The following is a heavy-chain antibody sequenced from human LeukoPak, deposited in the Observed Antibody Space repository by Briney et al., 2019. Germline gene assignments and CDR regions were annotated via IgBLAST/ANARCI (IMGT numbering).Heavy chain of an antibody. CDR1: GFTFSSYA. CDR2: VGTSADT. V-gene: IGHV3-23*01. J-gene: IGHJ4*02. D-gene: IGHD2-15*01. Sequence: GGSLRLTCLASGFTFSSYAMDWVSQAPGQGLQWVSAVGTSADTYYADSVRGRFTISRDNSKNTLYLQMDSLRAEDTAIYYCTRKTPGRTPFDYWGQGILVTVSS. CDR3: TRKTPGRTPFDY.